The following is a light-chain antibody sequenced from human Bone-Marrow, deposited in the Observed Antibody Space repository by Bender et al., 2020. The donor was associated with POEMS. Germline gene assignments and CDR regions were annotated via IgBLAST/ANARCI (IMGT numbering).Light chain of an antibody. Sequence: QSALTQPASVSGSPGQSITISCAGTNSDVGTYNLVSWYQQHPGKAPKLMIYDVISRPSGVSDRFSGSKSGNTASLTISGLQAEDEADYYCTSYSSSSIAYVFGTGTKVTVL. CDR3: TSYSSSSIAYV. J-gene: IGLJ1*01. CDR2: DVI. CDR1: NSDVGTYNL. V-gene: IGLV2-14*02.